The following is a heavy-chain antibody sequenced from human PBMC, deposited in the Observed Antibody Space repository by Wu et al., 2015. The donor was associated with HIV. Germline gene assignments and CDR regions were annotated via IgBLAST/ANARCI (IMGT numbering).Heavy chain of an antibody. CDR2: INPSGGST. V-gene: IGHV1-46*01. J-gene: IGHJ4*02. D-gene: IGHD6-13*01. Sequence: QVQLVQSGAEVKKPGSSVKVSCKASGYTFTSYYMHWVRQAPGQGLEWMGIINPSGGSTNYAQKFQGRVTMTRDTSTSTAYVEVTSLRSEDTAVYFCASRIPTAGRPFDNWGQGSLVTVSS. CDR3: ASRIPTAGRPFDN. CDR1: GYTFTSYY.